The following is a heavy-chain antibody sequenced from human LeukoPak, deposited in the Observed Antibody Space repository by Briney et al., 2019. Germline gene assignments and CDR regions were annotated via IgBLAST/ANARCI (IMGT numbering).Heavy chain of an antibody. CDR2: FYYSLGT. J-gene: IGHJ6*03. D-gene: IGHD6-19*01. CDR1: GDSITRFY. CDR3: ARAISAWSYFYYLDV. V-gene: IGHV4-59*01. Sequence: SETLSLTCTVSGDSITRFYCSWIRQSPGNGREWIGYFYYSLGTTYNPSLRSRATISADTSQNQFSLKFRSWTAADPAVYYCARAISAWSYFYYLDVWGKGTTVTVSS.